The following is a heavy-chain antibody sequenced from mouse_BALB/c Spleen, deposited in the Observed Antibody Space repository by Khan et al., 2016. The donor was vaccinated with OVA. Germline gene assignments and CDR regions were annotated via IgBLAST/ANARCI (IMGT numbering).Heavy chain of an antibody. J-gene: IGHJ2*01. CDR3: TRSYDSYYFDY. Sequence: EVQLQESGTVLARPGASVKMSCKASGYSFTSYWMHWVKQRPGQGLEWIGAIYPGISDTRYNQKFKGKAKLTAVTSASTAYMEFSSLTNEDSAVYYCTRSYDSYYFDYWGQGTTLTVSS. CDR2: IYPGISDT. CDR1: GYSFTSYW. V-gene: IGHV1-5*01. D-gene: IGHD2-4*01.